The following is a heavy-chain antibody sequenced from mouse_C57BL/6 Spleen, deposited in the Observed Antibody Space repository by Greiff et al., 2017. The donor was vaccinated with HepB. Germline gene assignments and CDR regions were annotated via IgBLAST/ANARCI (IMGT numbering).Heavy chain of an antibody. J-gene: IGHJ4*01. Sequence: VQRVESGPGLVQPSQSLSITCTVSGFSLTSYGVHWVRQSPGKGLEWLGVIWSGGSTDDNAAFISRLSISKDNSKSQVFFKMNSLQADDTAIYYWARNLGMVAYYYAMDYWGQGTSVTVSS. CDR1: GFSLTSYG. CDR3: ARNLGMVAYYYAMDY. CDR2: IWSGGST. D-gene: IGHD2-10*02. V-gene: IGHV2-2*01.